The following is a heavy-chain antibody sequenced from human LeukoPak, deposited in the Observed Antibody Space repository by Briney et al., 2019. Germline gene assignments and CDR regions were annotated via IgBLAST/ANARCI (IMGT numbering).Heavy chain of an antibody. Sequence: GGSLRLSCAASGFTFGTFWMSWVRQAPGKGLEWVATIRQDGSEKHYVDSVKGRYTISRDNAKNSLYLQMDSLRDEDTALYYCARGCGRASCPYCFDHWGQGALVTVSS. CDR3: ARGCGRASCPYCFDH. CDR2: IRQDGSEK. V-gene: IGHV3-7*03. J-gene: IGHJ4*02. CDR1: GFTFGTFW. D-gene: IGHD2-2*01.